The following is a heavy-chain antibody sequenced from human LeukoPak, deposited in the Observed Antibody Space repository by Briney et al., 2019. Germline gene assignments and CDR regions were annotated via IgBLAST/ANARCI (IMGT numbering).Heavy chain of an antibody. CDR1: GLMFSNYG. CDR2: ISSSSLYI. J-gene: IGHJ4*02. D-gene: IGHD5-24*01. V-gene: IGHV3-21*01. CDR3: AREGDGYNSPIDY. Sequence: GGSLRLSCAASGLMFSNYGMNWVRLAPGKGLEWVSSISSSSLYIYYADSVKGRFTISRDNAKNSLFLQMNSLRAEDTAVYYCAREGDGYNSPIDYWGQGTLVTVSS.